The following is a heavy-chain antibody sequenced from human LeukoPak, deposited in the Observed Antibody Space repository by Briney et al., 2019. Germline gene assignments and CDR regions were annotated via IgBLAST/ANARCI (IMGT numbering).Heavy chain of an antibody. CDR2: IYYSGST. Sequence: SETLSLTCTVSGGSISSYYWSWIRQPPGKGLEWIGYIYYSGSTNYNPSLKSRVTISVDTSKNQFSLKLSSVTAADTAVYYCARGGLPSVVVFDYWGQGTLVTVSS. CDR1: GGSISSYY. V-gene: IGHV4-59*08. CDR3: ARGGLPSVVVFDY. D-gene: IGHD3-22*01. J-gene: IGHJ4*02.